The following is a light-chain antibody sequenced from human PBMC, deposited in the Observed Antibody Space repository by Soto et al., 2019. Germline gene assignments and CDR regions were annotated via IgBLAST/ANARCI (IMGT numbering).Light chain of an antibody. Sequence: EIVMTQSPATLSASPGESATLSCRASRSLDSGQLAWYQQKVGRAPRLLIHDAFMRATGIPDRFSGSGSGTDFTLTIARLEPEDFAVYYCQQYGDSPRTFGQGTRLEIK. CDR3: QQYGDSPRT. J-gene: IGKJ5*01. CDR2: DAF. V-gene: IGKV3-20*01. CDR1: RSLDSGQ.